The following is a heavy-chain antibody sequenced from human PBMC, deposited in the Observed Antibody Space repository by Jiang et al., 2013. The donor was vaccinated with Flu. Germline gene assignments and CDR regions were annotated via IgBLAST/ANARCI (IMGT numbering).Heavy chain of an antibody. CDR3: ARESRFRGVYGLDV. CDR2: IYYTGDT. V-gene: IGHV4-39*07. CDR1: GGSISISSHY. Sequence: GSGLVKPSETLSLTCTVSGGSISISSHYWGWIRQPPGKGLEWIGSIYYTGDTYYNLSLKSRITVSVDTSKNQFSLRVNSVTAADTAIYYCARESRFRGVYGLDVWGQGTTVIVSS. J-gene: IGHJ6*02. D-gene: IGHD3-10*01.